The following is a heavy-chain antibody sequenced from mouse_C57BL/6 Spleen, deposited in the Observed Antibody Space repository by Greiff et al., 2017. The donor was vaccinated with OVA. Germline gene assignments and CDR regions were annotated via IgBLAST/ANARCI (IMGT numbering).Heavy chain of an antibody. J-gene: IGHJ2*01. V-gene: IGHV1-54*01. CDR3: ARSTVFDY. CDR1: GYAFTTSL. Sequence: VQLQQSGAELVRPGTSVKVSCKSSGYAFTTSLLEWVKKLPGQGLELIGVINPGSGGTNYNEKFKGKATLTADKSSSTAYMQLSSLTSEDSAVYFCARSTVFDYWGQGTTLTVSS. CDR2: INPGSGGT. D-gene: IGHD1-1*01.